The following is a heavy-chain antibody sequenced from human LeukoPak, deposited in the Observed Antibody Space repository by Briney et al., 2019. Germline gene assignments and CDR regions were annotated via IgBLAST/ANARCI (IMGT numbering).Heavy chain of an antibody. CDR3: ARARVPVAMAPLQY. V-gene: IGHV3-74*01. CDR1: GFTFGTYW. D-gene: IGHD2-2*01. CDR2: INSDGGTT. Sequence: GGSLRLSCGASGFTFGTYWMHWVRQAPGKGLVWVSGINSDGGTTTYADSVKGRFTISRDNAKNTLYLQMNSLRAEDTAVYYCARARVPVAMAPLQYWGQGTLVTVSS. J-gene: IGHJ4*02.